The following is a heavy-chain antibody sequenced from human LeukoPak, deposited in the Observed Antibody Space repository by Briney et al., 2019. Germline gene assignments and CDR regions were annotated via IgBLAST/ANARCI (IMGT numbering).Heavy chain of an antibody. CDR1: GFNFNNFA. D-gene: IGHD2-2*01. V-gene: IGHV3-30*02. J-gene: IGHJ6*02. CDR3: AKGGCSSTSCHYYYYGMDV. Sequence: PGGSLRLSCAASGFNFNNFAMQWVRQAPGKGLEWVAFIRYDGSDKYYADSVKGRFTISRDSSKNTVYLQMNSLRAEDTAVYYCAKGGCSSTSCHYYYYGMDVWGQGTTVTVSS. CDR2: IRYDGSDK.